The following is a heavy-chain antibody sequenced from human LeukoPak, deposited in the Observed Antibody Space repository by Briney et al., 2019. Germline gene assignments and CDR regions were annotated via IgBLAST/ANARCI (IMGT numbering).Heavy chain of an antibody. Sequence: GGSLRLSCAASGFTFSSYWMHWVRQAPGKGLVWASRINSDGSSTSYADSVKGRFTISRDNTKNTLYLQMNSLRAEDTAVYYCARVYYYGSGSSLGYFDYWGQGTLVTVSS. CDR1: GFTFSSYW. CDR2: INSDGSST. D-gene: IGHD3-10*01. CDR3: ARVYYYGSGSSLGYFDY. J-gene: IGHJ4*02. V-gene: IGHV3-74*01.